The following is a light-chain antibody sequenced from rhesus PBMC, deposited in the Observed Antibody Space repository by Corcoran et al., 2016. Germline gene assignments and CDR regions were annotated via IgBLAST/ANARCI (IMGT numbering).Light chain of an antibody. J-gene: IGKJ1*01. CDR1: QSLVHSNGNTY. V-gene: IGKV2-64*01. CDR3: GLGTHWPPWT. CDR2: KVS. Sequence: DVVMTQSPLSLPITPGQPASISCRSSQSLVHSNGNTYLSWYQQKPGQTPRLMIYKVSNRASGVPDRFSGSVAGSDVTLKISRVEAEDVGVYYCGLGTHWPPWTFGQGTKVEIK.